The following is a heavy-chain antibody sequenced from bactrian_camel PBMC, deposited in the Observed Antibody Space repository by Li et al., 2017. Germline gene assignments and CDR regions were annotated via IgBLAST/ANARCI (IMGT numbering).Heavy chain of an antibody. D-gene: IGHD2*01. V-gene: IGHV3-2*01. CDR2: IYSDGRNT. Sequence: VQLVESGGGLVQPGGTLRLSCTASGFTFSGNYMSWVRQAPGKGLEWVSSIYSDGRNTYYTDSVKGRFTISRDNAKNTVYLQMSSLKVEDTAKYYCVAAVVGSTLGTFDYWGQGTQVTVS. J-gene: IGHJ4*01. CDR1: GFTFSGNY. CDR3: VAAVVGSTLGTFDY.